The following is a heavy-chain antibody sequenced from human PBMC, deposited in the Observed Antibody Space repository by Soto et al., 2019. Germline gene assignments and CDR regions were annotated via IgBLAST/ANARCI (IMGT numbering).Heavy chain of an antibody. J-gene: IGHJ6*02. D-gene: IGHD1-26*01. CDR2: IQGKVDGGTA. CDR1: GFTFSIAW. V-gene: IGHV3-15*07. Sequence: EVQLVESGGGLVKPGGSLRLSCAASGFTFSIAWMHWVRQAPGKGLEWVGRIQGKVDGGTADYAEPVTGRFTISRDDSENTVYLQTDSLKIEATAIYYCTTGGYGGSRYWRHGMDVWGQGTTVTVSS. CDR3: TTGGYGGSRYWRHGMDV.